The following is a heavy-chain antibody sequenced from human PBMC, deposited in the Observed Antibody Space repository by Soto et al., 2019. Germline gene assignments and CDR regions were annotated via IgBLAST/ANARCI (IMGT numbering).Heavy chain of an antibody. Sequence: GGSLRLSCAASGFTFSSYSMNWVRQAPGKGLEWVSSISSSSSYIYYADSVKGRFTISRDNAKNSRYLQMNSLRAEDAAVYYCASEALHSQLWSGMISCYYGMCVWGQGTTVTVSS. CDR2: ISSSSSYI. J-gene: IGHJ6*02. D-gene: IGHD3-3*01. CDR1: GFTFSSYS. V-gene: IGHV3-21*01. CDR3: ASEALHSQLWSGMISCYYGMCV.